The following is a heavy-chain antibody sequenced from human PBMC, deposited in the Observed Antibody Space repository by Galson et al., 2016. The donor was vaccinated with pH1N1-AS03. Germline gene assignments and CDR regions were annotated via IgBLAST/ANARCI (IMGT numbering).Heavy chain of an antibody. CDR2: ISYDGTKK. CDR3: TRGSGSGWYGSYYDY. Sequence: CAASGFTFSTYSMHWVRQAPGRGLEWVALISYDGTKKFYADSVKGRFTISRDTSKNTLYLQMNSLRVEDTAVYYCTRGSGSGWYGSYYDYWGQGTLVPVSS. V-gene: IGHV3-30*04. J-gene: IGHJ4*02. CDR1: GFTFSTYS. D-gene: IGHD6-19*01.